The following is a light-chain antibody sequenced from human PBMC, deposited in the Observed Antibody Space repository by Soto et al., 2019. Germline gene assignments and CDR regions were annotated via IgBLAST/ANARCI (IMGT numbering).Light chain of an antibody. CDR1: QSVSSSY. Sequence: EIVLAQSPCTRPLSPGESVQLSGTAIQSVSSSYLAWYQQKPGQAPRLLIYGASSRATGIPDRFSGSGSGTDFTLTISRLEPEDFAVYYCQQYGSSPPLTFGGGTKVDI. CDR2: GAS. J-gene: IGKJ4*01. CDR3: QQYGSSPPLT. V-gene: IGKV3-20*01.